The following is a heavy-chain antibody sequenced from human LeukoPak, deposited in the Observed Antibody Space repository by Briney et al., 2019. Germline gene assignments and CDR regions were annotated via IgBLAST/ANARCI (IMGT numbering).Heavy chain of an antibody. Sequence: GASVKVSCKTSGYTFTSHDISWVRQAPGQGLEWAGWISGYNGNTNYARKLQGRVTVTTDTSTNTAYMDLRSLISDDTAVYYCARGGAVAGYDYWGQGTLVTVSS. CDR2: ISGYNGNT. J-gene: IGHJ4*02. D-gene: IGHD6-19*01. CDR3: ARGGAVAGYDY. CDR1: GYTFTSHD. V-gene: IGHV1-18*04.